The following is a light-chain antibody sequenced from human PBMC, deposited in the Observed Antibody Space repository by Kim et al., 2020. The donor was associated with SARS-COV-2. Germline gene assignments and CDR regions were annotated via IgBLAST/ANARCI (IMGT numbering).Light chain of an antibody. CDR3: LQTYSTPGT. CDR2: ATS. V-gene: IGKV1-39*01. Sequence: DIQMTQSPSFLPASVGDRVTITCRASQTISNYLNWYQQKPGKAPKFLIYATSYLQSGVPPRFSGSGSGTDFTLTISSLQPEDFATYYCLQTYSTPGTFGQGTKVDIK. CDR1: QTISNY. J-gene: IGKJ1*01.